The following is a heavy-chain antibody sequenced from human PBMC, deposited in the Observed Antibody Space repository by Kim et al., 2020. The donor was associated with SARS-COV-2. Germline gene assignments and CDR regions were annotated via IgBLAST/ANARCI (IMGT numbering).Heavy chain of an antibody. D-gene: IGHD2-15*01. V-gene: IGHV1-18*01. CDR2: ISAYNGNT. J-gene: IGHJ3*02. CDR3: ARVDIVENAFDI. CDR1: GYTFTSYG. Sequence: ASVKVSCKASGYTFTSYGISWVRQAPGQGLEWMGWISAYNGNTNYAQKLQGRVTMTTDTSTSTAYMGLRSLRSDDTAVYYCARVDIVENAFDIWGQGTMVTVSS.